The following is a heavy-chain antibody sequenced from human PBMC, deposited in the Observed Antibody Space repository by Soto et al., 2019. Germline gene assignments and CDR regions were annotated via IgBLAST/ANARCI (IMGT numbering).Heavy chain of an antibody. CDR2: IQSGGTT. CDR3: ARDNYGMAV. V-gene: IGHV3-66*01. J-gene: IGHJ6*02. Sequence: GYQRVRCAAYGCTVGSKCGRRIRPAPGKGLEWVSLIQSGGTTYYADSVKGRFTISRDSSKNMLHLQMDSLSAEDTAVYYCARDNYGMAVWGQGTTVTVSS. CDR1: GCTVGSKC.